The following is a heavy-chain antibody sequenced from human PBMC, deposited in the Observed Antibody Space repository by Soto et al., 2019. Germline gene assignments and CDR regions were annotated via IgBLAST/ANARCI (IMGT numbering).Heavy chain of an antibody. CDR1: GGSISSYD. CDR3: ARDRRYFCGGSCYKGAGNWFDP. V-gene: IGHV4-59*01. D-gene: IGHD2-15*01. Sequence: SDTLSLTCTVSGGSISSYDWSWIRQPPGKGLEWIGYIYYSGSTNYNPSLKSRVTISVDTSKNQFSLKLSSVTAADTAVYYCARDRRYFCGGSCYKGAGNWFDPWGQGTLVTVSS. CDR2: IYYSGST. J-gene: IGHJ5*02.